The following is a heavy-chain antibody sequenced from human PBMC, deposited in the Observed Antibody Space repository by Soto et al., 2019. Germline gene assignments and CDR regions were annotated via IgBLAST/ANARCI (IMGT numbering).Heavy chain of an antibody. Sequence: KPSETLSLTCAVSGYSISSGYYSGWLRQPPWKGLEWISSLYHAGITYYITLLHSRVTVSMDMTNNLVSLLLNYVPDADTAVYYCARVGPWVPCYCVSSPYPFEYWSEPWGEGTLVTVSA. D-gene: IGHD3-22*01. J-gene: IGHJ5*02. V-gene: IGHV4-38-2*01. CDR2: LYHAGIT. CDR1: GYSISSGYY. CDR3: ARVGPWVPCYCVSSPYPFEYWSEP.